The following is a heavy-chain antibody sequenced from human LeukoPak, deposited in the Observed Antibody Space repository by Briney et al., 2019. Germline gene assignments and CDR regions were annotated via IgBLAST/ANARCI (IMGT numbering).Heavy chain of an antibody. CDR3: ATLPTAGAPRGGDY. CDR1: GYTFTGYY. J-gene: IGHJ4*02. Sequence: ASVKVSCKASGYTFTGYYMHWVRQAPGQGLEWMGWINPNSGGTNYAQKFQGRVTMTRDTSISTAYMELSRLRSDDTAVYYCATLPTAGAPRGGDYWGQGTLVTVSS. CDR2: INPNSGGT. D-gene: IGHD3-10*01. V-gene: IGHV1-2*02.